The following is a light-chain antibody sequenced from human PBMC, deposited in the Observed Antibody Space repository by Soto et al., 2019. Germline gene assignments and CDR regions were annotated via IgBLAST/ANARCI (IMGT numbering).Light chain of an antibody. V-gene: IGLV1-40*01. CDR2: GND. CDR1: TSNIGAHYD. Sequence: QSVLTQPPSVSGAPGQRVTISCTGSTSNIGAHYDVHWYQHLPGTAPKLLIYGNDNRPSGVPDRFSGSKSGTSASLAITGLQAEDEANYFCLSYDSSLSAYVFGTGTKLTVL. J-gene: IGLJ1*01. CDR3: LSYDSSLSAYV.